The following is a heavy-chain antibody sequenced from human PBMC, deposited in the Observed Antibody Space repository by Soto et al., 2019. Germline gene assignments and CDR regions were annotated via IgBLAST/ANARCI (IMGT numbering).Heavy chain of an antibody. D-gene: IGHD6-13*01. Sequence: LSLTCTVSGGSISSGGYYWSWIRQHPGKGLEWIGYIYYSGSTYYNPSLKSRVTTSVDTSKNQFSLKLSSVTAADTAVYYCARTYSSSWSYYFDYWGQGTLVTVSS. CDR3: ARTYSSSWSYYFDY. V-gene: IGHV4-31*03. J-gene: IGHJ4*02. CDR1: GGSISSGGYY. CDR2: IYYSGST.